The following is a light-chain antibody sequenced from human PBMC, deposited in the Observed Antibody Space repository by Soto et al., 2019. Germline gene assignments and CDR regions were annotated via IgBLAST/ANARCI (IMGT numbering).Light chain of an antibody. CDR3: SSYTSSSTLGVV. V-gene: IGLV2-14*01. Sequence: QSVLTQAASVSGSPGQSITISCTGTSSDVGGYNYVSWYQQHPGKAPKLMIYEVSNRPSGVSNRFSGSKSGNTASLTISGLQAEDEADYYCSSYTSSSTLGVVFGGGTKLTVL. J-gene: IGLJ2*01. CDR2: EVS. CDR1: SSDVGGYNY.